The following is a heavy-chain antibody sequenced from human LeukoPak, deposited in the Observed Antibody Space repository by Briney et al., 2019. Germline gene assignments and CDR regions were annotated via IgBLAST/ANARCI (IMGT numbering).Heavy chain of an antibody. CDR1: GFTFSDYA. D-gene: IGHD1/OR15-1a*01. CDR2: ISYDGTNK. Sequence: PGRSLRLSCAASGFTFSDYAMHWVRQAPGKGLEWVALISYDGTNKYYAESVRGRFTISRDNSQNTLYLYMNSLTGADTSVYYCALTTIGVVYYFDYWGRGTLVTVSS. J-gene: IGHJ4*02. CDR3: ALTTIGVVYYFDY. V-gene: IGHV3-30*04.